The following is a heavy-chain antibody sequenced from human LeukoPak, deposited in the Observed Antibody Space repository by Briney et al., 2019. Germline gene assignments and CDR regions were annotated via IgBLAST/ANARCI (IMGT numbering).Heavy chain of an antibody. D-gene: IGHD6-6*01. CDR2: ISPYNGNT. CDR1: GYTFTSYG. CDR3: ARETYSGWGYYYYYMDV. Sequence: ASVKVSCKASGYTFTSYGISWVRQAPGQGLEWMGWISPYNGNTDYAQNLQGRVSMTTDTSTSTAYMELRSLRSDDTAVYYCARETYSGWGYYYYYMDVWGKGTTVTISS. V-gene: IGHV1-18*01. J-gene: IGHJ6*03.